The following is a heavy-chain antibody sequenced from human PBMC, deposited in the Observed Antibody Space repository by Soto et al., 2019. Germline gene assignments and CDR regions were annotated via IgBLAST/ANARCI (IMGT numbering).Heavy chain of an antibody. Sequence: GESLTLSCAASGVSLSSNYMSWIRQAPGKGLEWIGVIFSGGSTDYTDSVKGRFTISIDNSKNSLSLQMYRLRAADTALYYCVREDGKAGTNFGSDYWGPGALVTVSS. D-gene: IGHD1-1*01. CDR2: IFSGGST. J-gene: IGHJ4*02. CDR3: VREDGKAGTNFGSDY. V-gene: IGHV3-53*01. CDR1: GVSLSSNY.